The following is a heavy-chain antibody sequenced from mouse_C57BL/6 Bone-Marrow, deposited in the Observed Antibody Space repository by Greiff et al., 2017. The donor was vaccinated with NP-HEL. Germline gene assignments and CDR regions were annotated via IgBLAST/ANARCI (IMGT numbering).Heavy chain of an antibody. CDR1: GFTFSDYG. CDR2: ISSGSSTI. D-gene: IGHD3-3*01. J-gene: IGHJ2*01. V-gene: IGHV5-17*01. Sequence: DVKLQESGGGLVKPGGSLKLSCAASGFTFSDYGMHWVRQAPEKGLEWVAYISSGSSTIYYADTVKGRFTISRDNANNTLFLQVTSLRSEDTAMYYCARGGLPYFDYWGQGTTLTVSS. CDR3: ARGGLPYFDY.